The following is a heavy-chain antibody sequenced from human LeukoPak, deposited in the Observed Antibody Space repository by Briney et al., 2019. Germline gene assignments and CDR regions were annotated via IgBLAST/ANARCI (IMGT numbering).Heavy chain of an antibody. CDR3: ARGAVRGYSGGSLVDY. Sequence: GGSLRLSCAASGFTFSSYEMNWVRQAPGKGLEWVSYISSSGSTIYYADSVKGRFTISRDNAKNSLYLQMNSLRAEDTAVYYCARGAVRGYSGGSLVDYWGQGTLVTVSS. CDR1: GFTFSSYE. CDR2: ISSSGSTI. J-gene: IGHJ4*02. D-gene: IGHD5-12*01. V-gene: IGHV3-48*03.